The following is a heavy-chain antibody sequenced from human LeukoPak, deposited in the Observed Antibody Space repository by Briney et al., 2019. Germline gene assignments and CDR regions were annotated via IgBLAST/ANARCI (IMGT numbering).Heavy chain of an antibody. CDR2: IGTAGDT. V-gene: IGHV3-13*04. D-gene: IGHD3-22*01. CDR3: VRDISGYYFDY. CDR1: GFTFSSYD. Sequence: GGSLRLSCAASGFTFSSYDMHWVRQATGKGLEWVSAIGTAGDTYYPGSVKGRFTISRDNAKNSLYLQMNSLRAEDTALYYCVRDISGYYFDYWGQGTLVTVSS. J-gene: IGHJ4*02.